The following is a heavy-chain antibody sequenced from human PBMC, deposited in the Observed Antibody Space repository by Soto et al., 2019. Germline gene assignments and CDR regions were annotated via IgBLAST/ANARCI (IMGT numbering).Heavy chain of an antibody. CDR3: AKDCGSEPPYHSRMDV. D-gene: IGHD2-21*01. Sequence: SGGSLRLSCAASGFTFSSYALSWVRQAPGKGLEWVSDISGSVASTYYADSVKGRFTISRDNPKNTLYLKMNSLRAEDTAVYYCAKDCGSEPPYHSRMDVWGRGTRVTVSS. CDR1: GFTFSSYA. J-gene: IGHJ6*02. V-gene: IGHV3-23*01. CDR2: ISGSVAST.